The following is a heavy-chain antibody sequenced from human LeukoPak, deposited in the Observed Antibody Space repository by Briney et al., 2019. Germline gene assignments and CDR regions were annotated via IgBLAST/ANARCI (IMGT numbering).Heavy chain of an antibody. D-gene: IGHD5-18*01. V-gene: IGHV3-7*03. CDR2: IKQDGSEK. Sequence: GGSLRLSCAASGFTFSSYWMSWVRQAPGKGLEWVANIKQDGSEKYYVDSVKGRFTISRDNAKNSLYLQMNSLRAEDTAVYYCARYNSYGTPTYYYYGMDVWGQGTTVTVSS. J-gene: IGHJ6*02. CDR1: GFTFSSYW. CDR3: ARYNSYGTPTYYYYGMDV.